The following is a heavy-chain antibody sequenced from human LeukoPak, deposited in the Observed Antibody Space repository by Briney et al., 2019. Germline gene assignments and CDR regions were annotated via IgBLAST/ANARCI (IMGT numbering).Heavy chain of an antibody. CDR1: GFTFSSYW. CDR2: IKQDGSEK. V-gene: IGHV3-7*01. J-gene: IGHJ4*02. CDR3: ARVPLSEFFDY. D-gene: IGHD3-10*01. Sequence: GGSLRLSCAASGFTFSSYWMSWVRQAPGKGLEWVANIKQDGSEKYYVVSVKGRFTISRDNAKNSLYLQMNSLRAEDTAVYYCARVPLSEFFDYWGQGTLVTVSS.